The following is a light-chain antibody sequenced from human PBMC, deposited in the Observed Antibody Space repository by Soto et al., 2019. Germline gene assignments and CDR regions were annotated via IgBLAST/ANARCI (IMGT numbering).Light chain of an antibody. CDR1: XXISSN. CDR3: QHYNNWLGT. CDR2: GAS. V-gene: IGKV3-15*01. Sequence: QSPATLSVSRXXRATLSXXXXXXISSNLAWYQQKPGQAPRLLIYGASTRATGIPDRFSGSGSGTEFTLTISSLQSEDFAVYYCQHYNNWLGTFGGGTKVEIK. J-gene: IGKJ4*01.